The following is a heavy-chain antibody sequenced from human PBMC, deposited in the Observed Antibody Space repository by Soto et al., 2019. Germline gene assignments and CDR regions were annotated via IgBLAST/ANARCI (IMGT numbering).Heavy chain of an antibody. D-gene: IGHD5-18*01. Sequence: QVQLVQSGAEMKTPGASVKVSCKASGYTFTSHDINWVRQVTGRGLEWMGWMNPNSGVTGYAQKFQGRVTMTRNNSISTAYMELSSLRSEDTAVYYCVRDGDGYGTTFDYWGQGTLVPVSS. CDR1: GYTFTSHD. CDR3: VRDGDGYGTTFDY. CDR2: MNPNSGVT. J-gene: IGHJ4*02. V-gene: IGHV1-8*01.